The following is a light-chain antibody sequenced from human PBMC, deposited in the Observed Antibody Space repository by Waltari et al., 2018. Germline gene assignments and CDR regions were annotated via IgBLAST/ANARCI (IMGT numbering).Light chain of an antibody. V-gene: IGKV3-11*01. CDR1: QSVSSY. Sequence: EIVLTQSPATLSLSPGERATLSRRASQSVSSYSAWYQQNPGQAPRLLIYDAPNRATGIPARFSGSGSGTDFTLTISSLEPEDFAVYYCQQRSNWPRTFGQGTKVEIK. CDR2: DAP. CDR3: QQRSNWPRT. J-gene: IGKJ1*01.